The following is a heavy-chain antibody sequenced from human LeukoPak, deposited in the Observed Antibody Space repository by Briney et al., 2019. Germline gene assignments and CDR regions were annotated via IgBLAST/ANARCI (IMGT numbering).Heavy chain of an antibody. Sequence: GGSLRLSCVASGFIVSDNYISWVRQAPGKGLEWVSGIVGSGVTTYYADSVKGRFTISRDNSKNTLYLHMNGLRVEDTAIYYCARDERWIQFNYWGQGTLVTVSS. D-gene: IGHD5-18*01. CDR1: GFIVSDNY. V-gene: IGHV3-53*01. J-gene: IGHJ4*02. CDR3: ARDERWIQFNY. CDR2: IVGSGVTT.